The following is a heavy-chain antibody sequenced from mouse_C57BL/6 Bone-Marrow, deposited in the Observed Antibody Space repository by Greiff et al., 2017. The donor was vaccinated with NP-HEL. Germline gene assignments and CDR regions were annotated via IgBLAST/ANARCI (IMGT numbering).Heavy chain of an antibody. Sequence: VKLQESGPELVKPGASVKISCKASGYAFSSSWMNWVKQRPGKGLEWIGRIYPGDGDTNYNGKFKGKATLTGDKSSSTAYMQLSSLTSEDSAVYFCAREDTTVVATDFDYWGQGTTLTVSS. CDR3: AREDTTVVATDFDY. CDR1: GYAFSSSW. D-gene: IGHD1-1*01. J-gene: IGHJ2*01. CDR2: IYPGDGDT. V-gene: IGHV1-82*01.